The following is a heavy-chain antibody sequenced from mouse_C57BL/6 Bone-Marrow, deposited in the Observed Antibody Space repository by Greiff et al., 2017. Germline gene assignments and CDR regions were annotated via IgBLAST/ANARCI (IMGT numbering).Heavy chain of an antibody. CDR3: SRRSVDGYSSYYFDY. CDR2: IYPYNGVS. CDR1: GYSFTGYY. Sequence: VQLQQSGPELVKPGASVKISCKASGYSFTGYYMHWVKQSHGNILDWIGYIYPYNGVSSYNQKFKGKATLTADKSSSTAYMELRSLTSEDSAVYYCSRRSVDGYSSYYFDYWGQGTTLTVSS. D-gene: IGHD2-3*01. V-gene: IGHV1-31*01. J-gene: IGHJ2*01.